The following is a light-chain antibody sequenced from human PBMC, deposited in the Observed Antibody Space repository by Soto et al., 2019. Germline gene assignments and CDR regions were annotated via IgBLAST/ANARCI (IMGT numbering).Light chain of an antibody. CDR1: QSVSNK. V-gene: IGKV3-15*01. CDR3: QHYNNWPPGT. Sequence: EIVMTQSPATLSVSPGERANLSCRASQSVSNKLAWYQQKPGQAPRLLIYHASIRATGIPARFSGSGSGTEFTLTISSLQSEDFAIYYCQHYNNWPPGTFGQGTKVEIK. J-gene: IGKJ1*01. CDR2: HAS.